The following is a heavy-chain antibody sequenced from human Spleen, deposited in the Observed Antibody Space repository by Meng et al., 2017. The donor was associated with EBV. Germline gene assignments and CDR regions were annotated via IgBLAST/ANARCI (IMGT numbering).Heavy chain of an antibody. CDR1: GGSITNPNW. D-gene: IGHD3-10*01. CDR3: ATGMFSYGPFDT. Sequence: QLQLQESPPGLVNPSGTLCLTCTVSGGSITNPNWWTWVRQSPGKGLEWIGEIYHSGFRTYNPSLESRVTISVDKSKNQFSLNVNSVTAADTAVYYCATGMFSYGPFDTWGQGTLVTVSS. J-gene: IGHJ4*02. CDR2: IYHSGFR. V-gene: IGHV4-4*02.